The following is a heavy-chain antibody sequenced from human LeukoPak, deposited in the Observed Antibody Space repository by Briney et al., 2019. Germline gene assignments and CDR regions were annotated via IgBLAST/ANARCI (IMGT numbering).Heavy chain of an antibody. Sequence: PGGSLRLSCAASGFTFSSYGMHWVRQAPGKGLEWVAVISYDGSHKYSADSVKGRFTISRDNSKNTLYLQMNSLRAEDTAVYYCAKRRDGSYFDYWGQGTLVTVSS. CDR3: AKRRDGSYFDY. D-gene: IGHD6-25*01. J-gene: IGHJ4*02. CDR2: ISYDGSHK. CDR1: GFTFSSYG. V-gene: IGHV3-30*18.